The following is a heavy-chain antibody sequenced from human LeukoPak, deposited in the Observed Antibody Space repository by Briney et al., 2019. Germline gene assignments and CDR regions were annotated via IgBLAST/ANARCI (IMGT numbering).Heavy chain of an antibody. CDR2: TSDSGST. D-gene: IGHD2-15*01. CDR1: GGSISSYY. CDR3: AREYCSGSSCYSAINTFDI. J-gene: IGHJ3*02. V-gene: IGHV4-59*01. Sequence: SETLSLTCTVSGGSISSYYWTWIRQPPGKGLEWIGYTSDSGSTNYNPSLKSRVTISIDTSKNQFSLKLSSVTAADTAVYYCAREYCSGSSCYSAINTFDIWGQGTMVTVSS.